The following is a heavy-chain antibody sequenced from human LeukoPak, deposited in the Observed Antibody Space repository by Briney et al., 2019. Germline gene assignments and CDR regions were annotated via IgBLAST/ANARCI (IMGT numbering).Heavy chain of an antibody. Sequence: GGSLRLSCAASGFTFSSYEMNWVRQAPGKGLEWVSHISSSGSTIYYADSVKGRFTISRDNAKNSLYLQMTSLRAEDTAVYYCARDLMGILGPLRPCGELSNYRGQGTLVTVSS. V-gene: IGHV3-48*03. CDR3: ARDLMGILGPLRPCGELSNY. D-gene: IGHD3-16*02. J-gene: IGHJ4*02. CDR1: GFTFSSYE. CDR2: ISSSGSTI.